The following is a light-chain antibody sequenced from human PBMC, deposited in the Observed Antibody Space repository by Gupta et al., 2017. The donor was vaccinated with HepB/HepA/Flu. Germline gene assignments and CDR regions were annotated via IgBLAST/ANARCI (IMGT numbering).Light chain of an antibody. V-gene: IGLV3-1*01. Sequence: SYQLTQPPSVSVSPGQTASITCSGDKLGDKYACWYQQKPGQSPVLVMYQDSRRRSGIPERFSGSNSGNTATLTISGTQAMDEADYYCQAWDSSTASVVFGGGTKLTVL. CDR3: QAWDSSTASVV. CDR2: QDS. J-gene: IGLJ2*01. CDR1: KLGDKY.